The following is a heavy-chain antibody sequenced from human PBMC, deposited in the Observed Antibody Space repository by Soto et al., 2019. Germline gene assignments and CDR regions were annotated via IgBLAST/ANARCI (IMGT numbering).Heavy chain of an antibody. CDR2: INHSGST. Sequence: QVQLQQWGAGLLKPSETLSLTCAVYGGSFSGYYWSWIRQPPGKGLEWIGEINHSGSTYYNPSLKSRVTISVDTSKNQFSLKLSSVTAADTAVYYCARTLGSSGRGWSPFDYWGQGTLVTVSS. CDR3: ARTLGSSGRGWSPFDY. D-gene: IGHD6-19*01. V-gene: IGHV4-34*01. J-gene: IGHJ4*02. CDR1: GGSFSGYY.